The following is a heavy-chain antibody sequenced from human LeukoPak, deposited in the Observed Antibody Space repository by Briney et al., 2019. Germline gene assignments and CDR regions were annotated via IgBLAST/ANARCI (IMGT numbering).Heavy chain of an antibody. CDR1: GFTFSSYV. J-gene: IGHJ4*02. CDR3: AKDDDGDYGFY. V-gene: IGHV3-23*01. CDR2: ISGSGDTT. D-gene: IGHD4-17*01. Sequence: GGSLRLSCAASGFTFSSYVMSWVRQAPGQGLKWVSAISGSGDTTYYADSVKGRFIISRDNSKNTLFLQMNSLRAEDTAVYYCAKDDDGDYGFYWGQGTLVTVSS.